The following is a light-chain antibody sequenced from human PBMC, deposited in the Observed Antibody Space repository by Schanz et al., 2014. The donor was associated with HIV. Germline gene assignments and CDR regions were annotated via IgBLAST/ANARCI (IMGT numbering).Light chain of an antibody. CDR3: SSYAGNSNNLNVV. Sequence: QSALTQPASVSGTPGQSITISCTGSSSDVGGYNYVSWYQQHPGKPPKLMVYDVTDRPSGVSNRFSGSKSGNTASLTISGLQADDEADYYCSSYAGNSNNLNVVFGGGTKLTVL. CDR2: DVT. J-gene: IGLJ2*01. CDR1: SSDVGGYNY. V-gene: IGLV2-14*03.